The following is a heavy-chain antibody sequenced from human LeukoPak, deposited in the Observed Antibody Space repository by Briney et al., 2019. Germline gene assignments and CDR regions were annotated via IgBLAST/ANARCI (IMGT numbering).Heavy chain of an antibody. CDR2: IYHSGGT. J-gene: IGHJ4*02. D-gene: IGHD6-13*01. CDR3: ARVLAKMDSSPQDY. Sequence: SETLSLTCTVYGGSFSGHFWSWIRQPPGKGLEWIGEIYHSGGTNYHPSLKSRVTISVDTSKNQFSLTLSSVTAADTAVYYCARVLAKMDSSPQDYWGQGTLVTVSS. V-gene: IGHV4-34*01. CDR1: GGSFSGHF.